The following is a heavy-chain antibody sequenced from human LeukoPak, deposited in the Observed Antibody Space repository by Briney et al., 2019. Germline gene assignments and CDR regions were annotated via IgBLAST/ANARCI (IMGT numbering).Heavy chain of an antibody. CDR1: GFTFSSYG. J-gene: IGHJ4*02. CDR2: IWYDGSNK. Sequence: PGGSLRLSCAASGFTFSSYGMHWVRQAPGKGLEWVAVIWYDGSNKYYADSVKGRFTISRDNSKDTLYLQMNSLRAEDTAVYYCSRDHAANLDYWGQGTVSPSPQ. D-gene: IGHD2-15*01. CDR3: SRDHAANLDY. V-gene: IGHV3-33*01.